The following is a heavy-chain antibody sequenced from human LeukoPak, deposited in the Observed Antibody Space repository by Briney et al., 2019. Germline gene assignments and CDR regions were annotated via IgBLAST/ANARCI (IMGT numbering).Heavy chain of an antibody. CDR3: ARDGISCTGGHCYFAS. CDR1: GFIFSNYW. J-gene: IGHJ4*02. V-gene: IGHV3-74*01. CDR2: INEDGSST. D-gene: IGHD2-8*02. Sequence: QPGGSLRLSCATPGFIFSNYWMHWVRQAPGKGLVWVSRINEDGSSTTYADSVKGRFTISRDNARNTLYLQMNGLRAEDTAIYYCARDGISCTGGHCYFASWGQGTLVTVSS.